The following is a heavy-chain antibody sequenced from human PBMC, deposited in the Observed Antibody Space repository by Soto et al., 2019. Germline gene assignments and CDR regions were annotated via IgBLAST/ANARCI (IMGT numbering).Heavy chain of an antibody. CDR2: ISSSGSTI. CDR1: GFTFSSYE. V-gene: IGHV3-48*03. D-gene: IGHD2-15*01. CDR3: AAPPVVAAINWFDP. Sequence: GGSLRLSCAASGFTFSSYEMNWVRQAPGKGLEWVSYISSSGSTIYYADSVKGRFTISRDNAKNSLYLQMNSLRAEDTAVYYCAAPPVVAAINWFDPWGQGTLVTVSS. J-gene: IGHJ5*02.